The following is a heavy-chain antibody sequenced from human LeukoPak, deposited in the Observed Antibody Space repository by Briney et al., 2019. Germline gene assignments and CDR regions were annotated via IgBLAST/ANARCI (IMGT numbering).Heavy chain of an antibody. Sequence: ASMKVSCKVSGYTLTELSMHWVRQAPGKGLEWMGGFDPEDGETIYAQKFQGRVTMTEDTSTDTAYMELSSLRSEDTAVYYCATDLYDSSGYRFDPWGQGTLVTVSS. V-gene: IGHV1-24*01. D-gene: IGHD3-22*01. J-gene: IGHJ5*02. CDR2: FDPEDGET. CDR3: ATDLYDSSGYRFDP. CDR1: GYTLTELS.